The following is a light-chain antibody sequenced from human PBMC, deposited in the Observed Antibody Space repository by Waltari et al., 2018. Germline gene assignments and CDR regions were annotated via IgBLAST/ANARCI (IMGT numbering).Light chain of an antibody. Sequence: EIVMTQSPATLSVSPGERVTLSCSASQTITDNLAWYQQKPGQAPRLLIYGASTRATGVPARFRGSGSGTEFTLTISSLQSEDFGLYYCQQYNTWPPLTFGGGTKVEIK. CDR2: GAS. V-gene: IGKV3-15*01. CDR3: QQYNTWPPLT. J-gene: IGKJ4*01. CDR1: QTITDN.